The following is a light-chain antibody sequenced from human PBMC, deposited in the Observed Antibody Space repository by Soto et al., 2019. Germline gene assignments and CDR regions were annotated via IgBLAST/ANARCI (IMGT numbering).Light chain of an antibody. Sequence: DIQMTQSPSTLSASIGDRVTITCRASQSISYCLAWYQQKPGKAPNLLIYDASSLESGAPSRFSGSGSGTQFTLTIYSLQPDDFATYCCQHYDSSSPWTFGQGTKV. CDR2: DAS. CDR1: QSISYC. CDR3: QHYDSSSPWT. J-gene: IGKJ1*01. V-gene: IGKV1-5*01.